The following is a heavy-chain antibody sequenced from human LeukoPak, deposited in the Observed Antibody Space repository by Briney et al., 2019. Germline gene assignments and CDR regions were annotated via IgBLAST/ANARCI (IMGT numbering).Heavy chain of an antibody. V-gene: IGHV3-23*01. D-gene: IGHD3-10*01. CDR2: ISGSGGST. J-gene: IGHJ4*02. CDR1: GFTFSSYA. Sequence: GGSLRLTCAASGFTFSSYAMSWVRQAPGKGLEWVSAISGSGGSTYYADSVKGRFTISRDNSKNTLYLQMNSLRAEDTAVYYCAKDLLPWGRGVKAPSWGQGTLVTVSS. CDR3: AKDLLPWGRGVKAPS.